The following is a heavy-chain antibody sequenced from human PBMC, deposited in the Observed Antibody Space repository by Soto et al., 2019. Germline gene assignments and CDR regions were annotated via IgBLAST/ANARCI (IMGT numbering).Heavy chain of an antibody. CDR1: GVSISRYY. J-gene: IGHJ5*02. CDR2: IYYSGST. V-gene: IGHV4-59*08. Sequence: PSETLSLTCPVSGVSISRYYWSWIRQPPGKGLEWIGYIYYSGSTNYNPSLKSRVTISVDTSKNQFSLKLSSVSAADTAVYYCARYNYDFWSGYTNNWFDPWGQGTLVNVSS. CDR3: ARYNYDFWSGYTNNWFDP. D-gene: IGHD3-3*01.